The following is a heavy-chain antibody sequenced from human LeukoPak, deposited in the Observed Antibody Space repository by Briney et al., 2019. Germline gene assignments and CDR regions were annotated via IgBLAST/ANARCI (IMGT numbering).Heavy chain of an antibody. CDR1: GGSISSHY. CDR2: IYYSGST. J-gene: IGHJ5*02. CDR3: ARLTSGWFDP. V-gene: IGHV4-59*08. D-gene: IGHD3-10*01. Sequence: SETLSLTCTVSGGSISSHYWSWIRQPPGKGLEWIGFIYYSGSTNYNPSLKSRVTISADTSKNQFSLNLSSVTAADTAVYYCARLTSGWFDPWGQGTLVTVSS.